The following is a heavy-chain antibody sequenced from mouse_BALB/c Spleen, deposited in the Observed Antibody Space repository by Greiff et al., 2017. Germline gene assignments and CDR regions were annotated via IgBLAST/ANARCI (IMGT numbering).Heavy chain of an antibody. J-gene: IGHJ2*01. V-gene: IGHV5-6-4*01. D-gene: IGHD2-1*01. Sequence: EVKVEESGGGLVKPGGSLKLSCAASGFTFSSYTMSWVRQTPEKRLEWVATISSGGSYTYYPDSVKGRFTISRDNAKNTLYLQMSSLKSEDTAMYYCTRDRGNYLDFWGQGTTLTVSS. CDR3: TRDRGNYLDF. CDR1: GFTFSSYT. CDR2: ISSGGSYT.